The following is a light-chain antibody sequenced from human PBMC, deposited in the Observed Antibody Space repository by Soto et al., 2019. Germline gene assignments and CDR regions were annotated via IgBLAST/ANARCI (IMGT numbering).Light chain of an antibody. V-gene: IGLV2-14*01. CDR2: DVS. Sequence: QSALTQPASVSGSPGQSITISCTGTSSDVGGYNYVSWYQQHPGRAPKLMISDVSNRPSGVSNRFSGSKSGNTASLTISALHTEVDADYYCSSYAPSPTYVFETETK. CDR1: SSDVGGYNY. CDR3: SSYAPSPTYV. J-gene: IGLJ1*01.